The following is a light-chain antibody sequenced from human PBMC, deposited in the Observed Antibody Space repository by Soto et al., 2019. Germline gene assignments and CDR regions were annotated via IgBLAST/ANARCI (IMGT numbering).Light chain of an antibody. CDR2: DAS. J-gene: IGKJ1*01. CDR1: QTISVS. V-gene: IGKV1-5*01. Sequence: IQMTQSPSTLSASVGDTVTITCRASQTISVSLAWYRQKPGKAPNLLIYDASTLQEGVPSRFCGSGSWTEFTLAVTRLQPDDFATYFCQQYDKYSTFGHGTKVDVK. CDR3: QQYDKYST.